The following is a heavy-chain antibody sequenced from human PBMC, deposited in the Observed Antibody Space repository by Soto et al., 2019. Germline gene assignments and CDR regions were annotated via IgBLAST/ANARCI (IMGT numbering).Heavy chain of an antibody. CDR1: GFTFSDYA. D-gene: IGHD6-19*01. CDR3: AMGGRQWLVTSDFNY. V-gene: IGHV3-30*03. J-gene: IGHJ4*02. Sequence: VQLVESGGGVVQPGRSLPLSCAASGFTFSDYAMHWVRQAPGKGLEWVAVVSHDGRNTHYADSVKGRFTNTRDTSKNTVSIELTSQRAEDTAVYCRAMGGRQWLVTSDFNYGGQGALVTVSS. CDR2: VSHDGRNT.